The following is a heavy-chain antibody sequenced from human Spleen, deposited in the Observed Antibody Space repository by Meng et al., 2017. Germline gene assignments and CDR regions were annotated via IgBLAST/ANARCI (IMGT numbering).Heavy chain of an antibody. Sequence: GGSLRLSCAASGFTFSSYWMSWVRQAPGKGLEWVANIKQDGSEKYYVDSVEGRFTISRDNAKNSLYLQMNSLRAEDTAVYYCVRDGSHYGSGSYYNIEDVGHWGQGTLVTVSS. CDR2: IKQDGSEK. V-gene: IGHV3-7*01. CDR1: GFTFSSYW. J-gene: IGHJ4*02. CDR3: VRDGSHYGSGSYYNIEDVGH. D-gene: IGHD3-10*01.